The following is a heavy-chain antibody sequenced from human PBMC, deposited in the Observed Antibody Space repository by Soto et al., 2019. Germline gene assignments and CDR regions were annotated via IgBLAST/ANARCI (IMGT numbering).Heavy chain of an antibody. D-gene: IGHD3-10*01. CDR1: GFTFSNYG. J-gene: IGHJ6*02. Sequence: TGGSLRLSCAASGFTFSNYGIHWVRHAPGKGLEWVAVIWYDGSNKYYADSVKGRFTISRDNPKNTLYLQMNNLRAEDTAVYYCARGRRENSLDVWGQGTTVTVSS. CDR2: IWYDGSNK. CDR3: ARGRRENSLDV. V-gene: IGHV3-33*01.